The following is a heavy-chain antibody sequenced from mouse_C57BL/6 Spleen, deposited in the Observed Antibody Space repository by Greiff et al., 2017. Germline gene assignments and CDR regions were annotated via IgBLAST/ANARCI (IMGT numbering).Heavy chain of an antibody. D-gene: IGHD3-3*01. V-gene: IGHV5-4*01. J-gene: IGHJ4*01. CDR3: ARDPGRGAMDY. CDR2: ISDGGSYT. CDR1: GFTFGSYA. Sequence: EVQLVESGGGLVKPGGSLKLSCAASGFTFGSYAMSWVRQTPEKRLEWVATISDGGSYTYYPDNVKGRFTISRDNAKNNLYLQMSHLKSEDTAMYYCARDPGRGAMDYWGLGTSVTVSS.